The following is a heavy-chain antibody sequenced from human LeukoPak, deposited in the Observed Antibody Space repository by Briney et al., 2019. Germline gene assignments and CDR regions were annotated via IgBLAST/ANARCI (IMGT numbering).Heavy chain of an antibody. Sequence: GGSLRLSCAASGFTVSSNYMSWVRQAPGKGLEWVSVIYSGGSTYYADSVKGRFTISRDNSKNTLYLQMDSLRAEDTAVYYCARDSVSSWFDYWGQGTLVTVSS. CDR2: IYSGGST. D-gene: IGHD6-13*01. CDR3: ARDSVSSWFDY. V-gene: IGHV3-53*01. CDR1: GFTVSSNY. J-gene: IGHJ4*02.